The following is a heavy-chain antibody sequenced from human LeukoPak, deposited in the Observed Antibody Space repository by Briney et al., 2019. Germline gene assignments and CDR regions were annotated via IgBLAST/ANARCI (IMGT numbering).Heavy chain of an antibody. CDR3: AKCFWSGSYWEGYYFDY. Sequence: PGGSLRLSCAASGFTFSSYAMSWVRQAPGKGLEWVSAISGSGGSTYYADSVKGRFTISRDNSKNTLYLQTNSLRAEDTAVYYCAKCFWSGSYWEGYYFDYWGQGTLVTVSS. V-gene: IGHV3-23*01. J-gene: IGHJ4*02. CDR1: GFTFSSYA. D-gene: IGHD1-26*01. CDR2: ISGSGGST.